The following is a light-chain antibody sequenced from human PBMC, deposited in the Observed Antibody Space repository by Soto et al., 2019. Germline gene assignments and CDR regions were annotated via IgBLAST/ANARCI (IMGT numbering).Light chain of an antibody. CDR2: AAS. CDR1: QSVSKY. CDR3: QQRSNWPLIT. J-gene: IGKJ5*01. V-gene: IGKV3-11*01. Sequence: EIVLTQSPASPSLSPGERATLSCRASQSVSKYLAWYQQKPGQAPRLLIYAASNRATGIPARFSGSGSGTDFTLTISSLEPEDFAVYYCQQRSNWPLITFGQGTRLEIK.